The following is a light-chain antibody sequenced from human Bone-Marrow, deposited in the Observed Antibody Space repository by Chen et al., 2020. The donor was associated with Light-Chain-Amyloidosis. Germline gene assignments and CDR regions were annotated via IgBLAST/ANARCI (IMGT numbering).Light chain of an antibody. CDR2: GAS. V-gene: IGKV3-15*01. J-gene: IGKJ1*01. CDR3: QQFNNWPWT. CDR1: QSVSSS. Sequence: EIGMTQSPATLAVAPGERATLSCRASQSVSSSLAWYQQKPGHAPRLLIYGASARATGIPARFRGSGSGTEFPLTLSSMQSADFALYYCQQFNNWPWTFGQGTKVEIK.